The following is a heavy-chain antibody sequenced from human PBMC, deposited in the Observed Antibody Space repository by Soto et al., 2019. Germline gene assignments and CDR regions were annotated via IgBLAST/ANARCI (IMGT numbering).Heavy chain of an antibody. CDR2: ISAYNGNT. Sequence: ASVKVSCKASGYTFTSYGISWVRQAPGQGLEWMGWISAYNGNTNYAQKLQGRVTMTRDTSTSTAYMELSSLRSEDTAVYYCARGGSVDPEGAVYDYRYRLDVWGQGTTVTVSS. CDR1: GYTFTSYG. V-gene: IGHV1-18*01. D-gene: IGHD5-12*01. J-gene: IGHJ6*02. CDR3: ARGGSVDPEGAVYDYRYRLDV.